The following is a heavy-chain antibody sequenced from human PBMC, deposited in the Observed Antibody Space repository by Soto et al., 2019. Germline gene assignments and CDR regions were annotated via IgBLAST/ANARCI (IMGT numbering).Heavy chain of an antibody. V-gene: IGHV3-64*01. CDR1: GFTFSSYA. J-gene: IGHJ4*02. CDR2: ISSNGGGT. D-gene: IGHD5-12*01. CDR3: AIELARFTLYSGYDY. Sequence: PGGSLRLSCAASGFTFSSYAMHWVRQAPGKGLEYVSAISSNGGGTYYANSVKGRFTISRDNSKNTLYLQMGSLRAEDMAVYYCAIELARFTLYSGYDYWGQGTLVTVSS.